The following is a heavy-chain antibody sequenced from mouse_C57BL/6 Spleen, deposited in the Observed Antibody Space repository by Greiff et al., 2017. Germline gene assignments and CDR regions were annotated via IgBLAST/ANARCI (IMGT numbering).Heavy chain of an antibody. J-gene: IGHJ1*03. Sequence: QVQLQQPGAELVKPGASVKLSCKASGYTFTSYWMHWVKQRPGQGLEWIGMIHPNSGSTNYNEKFKSKATLTVDKSSSTAYMQLSSLTSEDSAVYYCARDRYYGSRDGYFDVWGTGTTVTVSS. CDR3: ARDRYYGSRDGYFDV. CDR1: GYTFTSYW. V-gene: IGHV1-64*01. CDR2: IHPNSGST. D-gene: IGHD1-1*01.